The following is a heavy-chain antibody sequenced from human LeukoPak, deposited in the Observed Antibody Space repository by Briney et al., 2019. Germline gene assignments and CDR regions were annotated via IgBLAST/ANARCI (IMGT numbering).Heavy chain of an antibody. J-gene: IGHJ4*02. CDR3: ARDGDTAMVTSFDY. D-gene: IGHD5-18*01. Sequence: SETLSLTCTVSGGSISSSSYYWGWIRQPPGKGLEGIGSIYYRGSTYYNPSLKSRVTISVDTSKNQFSLKLSSVTAAATAVYYCARDGDTAMVTSFDYWGQGTLVTVSS. V-gene: IGHV4-39*07. CDR2: IYYRGST. CDR1: GGSISSSSYY.